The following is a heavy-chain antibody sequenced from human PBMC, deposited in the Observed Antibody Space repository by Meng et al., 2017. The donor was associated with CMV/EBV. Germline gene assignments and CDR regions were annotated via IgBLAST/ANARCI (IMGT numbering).Heavy chain of an antibody. V-gene: IGHV4-4*07. J-gene: IGHJ5*02. Sequence: LQESGPGLVKPSVTLSLPCTASGGSISSYYWSWIRQPAGKGLEWIGRIYTSGSTNYNPSLKSRVTMSVDTSKNQFSLKLSSVTAADTAVYYCARDLMNCSSTSCANWFDPWGQGTLVTVSS. CDR2: IYTSGST. CDR3: ARDLMNCSSTSCANWFDP. CDR1: GGSISSYY. D-gene: IGHD2-2*01.